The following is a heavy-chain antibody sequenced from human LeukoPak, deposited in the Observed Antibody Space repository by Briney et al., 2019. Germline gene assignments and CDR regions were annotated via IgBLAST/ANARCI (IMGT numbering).Heavy chain of an antibody. D-gene: IGHD5-18*01. CDR2: MYYSGST. V-gene: IGHV4-59*03. CDR1: GDSISSYY. CDR3: ATIRDTALRYWYFDL. Sequence: SETLSLTCTVSGDSISSYYWSCIRQPPGKGLEWIGYMYYSGSTSYNPSLKSRVTMSVDTSKNQFSLKLSSVTAADTAVYYCATIRDTALRYWYFDLWGRGTLVIVSS. J-gene: IGHJ2*01.